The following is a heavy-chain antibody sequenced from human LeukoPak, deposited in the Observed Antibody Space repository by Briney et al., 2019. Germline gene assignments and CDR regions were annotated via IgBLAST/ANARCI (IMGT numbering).Heavy chain of an antibody. CDR3: AKGLKYQLLPGSYFDY. J-gene: IGHJ4*02. Sequence: PGGSLRLSCAASGFTFISYGMHWVRQAPGKGLEWVAVISYDGSNKYYADSMKGRFTISRDNSKNTLYLQMNSLRAEDTAVYYSAKGLKYQLLPGSYFDYWGQGTLVTVSS. V-gene: IGHV3-30*18. CDR2: ISYDGSNK. D-gene: IGHD2-2*01. CDR1: GFTFISYG.